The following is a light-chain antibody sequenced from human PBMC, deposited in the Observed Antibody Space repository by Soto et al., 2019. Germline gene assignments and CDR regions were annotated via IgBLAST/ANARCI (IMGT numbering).Light chain of an antibody. V-gene: IGKV3D-15*01. J-gene: IGKJ4*01. CDR1: QIVSSY. Sequence: TVSPGTLALSKGDRATLSCRASQIVSSYLAWYQQKPGQAPRLLIYGASSRATGIPDRFSGSGSGTDFTLTISSLQSEDFAVYYCQQYNNWPPKFGGGTKVDIK. CDR3: QQYNNWPPK. CDR2: GAS.